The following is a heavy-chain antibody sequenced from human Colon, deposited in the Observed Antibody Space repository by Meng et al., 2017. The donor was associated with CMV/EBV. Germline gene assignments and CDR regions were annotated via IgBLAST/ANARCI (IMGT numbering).Heavy chain of an antibody. CDR3: AKDTLPYTSGINSVGGDY. CDR1: GFTFSSYA. D-gene: IGHD1-1*01. J-gene: IGHJ4*02. Sequence: GESLKISCAASGFTFSSYAMSWVRQSPGKGLEWVSAISGRGSVTYYADSVKGRFTISRDNVQSILYLQMNDLTADDTAVYFCAKDTLPYTSGINSVGGDYWGRGTLVTVSS. V-gene: IGHV3-23*01. CDR2: ISGRGSVT.